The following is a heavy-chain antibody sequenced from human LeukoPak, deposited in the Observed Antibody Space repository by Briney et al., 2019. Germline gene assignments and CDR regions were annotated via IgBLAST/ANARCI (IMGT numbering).Heavy chain of an antibody. CDR2: VRDNGEN. D-gene: IGHD5-18*01. J-gene: IGHJ3*02. CDR3: ARQPANTAAFDI. V-gene: IGHV4-59*08. CDR1: GGSINAYY. Sequence: SETLSLTCTVSGGSINAYYWSWIGQPPGKGLDWIAYVRDNGENNYNPSLKRRVAISVDTANNQISLRLNFVTAADTAIYYCARQPANTAAFDIWGLGTMVTVSS.